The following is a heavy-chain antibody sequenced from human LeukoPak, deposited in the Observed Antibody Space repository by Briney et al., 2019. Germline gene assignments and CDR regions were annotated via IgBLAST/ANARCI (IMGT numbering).Heavy chain of an antibody. D-gene: IGHD6-13*01. CDR3: ARGIAAAGHYYYMDV. CDR2: ISGSGGST. Sequence: GGSLRLSCAASGFTFSSYAMSWVRQAPGNGLEWVSAISGSGGSTYYADSVKGRFTISRDNAKNSLYLQMNSLRAEDTAVYYCARGIAAAGHYYYMDVWGKGTTVTVSS. CDR1: GFTFSSYA. V-gene: IGHV3-23*01. J-gene: IGHJ6*03.